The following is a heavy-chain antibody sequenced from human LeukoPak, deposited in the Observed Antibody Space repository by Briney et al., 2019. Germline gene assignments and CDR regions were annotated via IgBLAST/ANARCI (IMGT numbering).Heavy chain of an antibody. CDR1: GFTFSSYS. J-gene: IGHJ6*02. CDR2: ISSSSSYI. D-gene: IGHD3-10*01. CDR3: ARALITMVRVKQGGYYYYYGMDV. Sequence: GGSLRLSCAASGFTFSSYSMNWVRQAPGKGLEWVSSISSSSSYIYYADSVKGRFTISRDNAKNSLYLQMNSLRAEDTAVYYCARALITMVRVKQGGYYYYYGMDVWGQGTTVTVSS. V-gene: IGHV3-21*01.